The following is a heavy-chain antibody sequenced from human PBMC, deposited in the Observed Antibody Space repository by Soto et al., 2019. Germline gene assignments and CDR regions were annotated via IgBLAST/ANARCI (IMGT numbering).Heavy chain of an antibody. CDR1: GFTFSSYA. D-gene: IGHD5-12*01. Sequence: GGSLRLSCAASGFTFSSYAMHWVRQAPGKGLEWVAVISYDGSNKYYADSVKGRFTISRDNSKNTLYLQMNSLRAEDTAVYYCARLRQEYSETQSWFDPWGQGTLVTVSS. CDR2: ISYDGSNK. J-gene: IGHJ5*02. CDR3: ARLRQEYSETQSWFDP. V-gene: IGHV3-30-3*01.